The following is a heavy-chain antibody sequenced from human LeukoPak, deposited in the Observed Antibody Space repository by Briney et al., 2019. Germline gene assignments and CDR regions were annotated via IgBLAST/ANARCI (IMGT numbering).Heavy chain of an antibody. CDR1: GFSFSSYG. J-gene: IGHJ6*02. V-gene: IGHV3-30*03. CDR3: AIDRGSTGLYGMDV. D-gene: IGHD2-8*02. CDR2: ISYDGSSK. Sequence: GGSLRLSCAASGFSFSSYGMHWVRQAPGKGLEWVALISYDGSSKYYADSVRGRFTISRDNSKNTLYLQMNSLRAEDTAVYYCAIDRGSTGLYGMDVWGQGTTVTVSS.